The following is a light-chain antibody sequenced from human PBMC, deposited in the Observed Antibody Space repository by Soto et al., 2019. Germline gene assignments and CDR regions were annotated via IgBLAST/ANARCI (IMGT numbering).Light chain of an antibody. V-gene: IGKV3-15*01. J-gene: IGKJ1*01. Sequence: IVMTQSPCTLSVSTGERVTLSCRASQSVSSDLAWYQQKPGQAPRLLIYGASTRATDIPARFSGSGSGTDFTLTVSSLQSEDFAVYYCQQSNNWPWTFGQGTKVAIK. CDR1: QSVSSD. CDR3: QQSNNWPWT. CDR2: GAS.